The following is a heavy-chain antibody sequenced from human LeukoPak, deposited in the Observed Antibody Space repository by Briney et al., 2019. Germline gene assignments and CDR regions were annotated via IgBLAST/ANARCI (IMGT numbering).Heavy chain of an antibody. V-gene: IGHV1-69*05. J-gene: IGHJ4*02. CDR2: IIPIFGTA. Sequence: SVKVSCKASGGTFSSYAISWVRQAPGQGLEWVGGIIPIFGTANYAQKFQSRVTITTDESTSTAYMELSSLRSEDTAVYYCARYYGSGSPFDYWGQGTLVTVSS. CDR1: GGTFSSYA. D-gene: IGHD3-10*01. CDR3: ARYYGSGSPFDY.